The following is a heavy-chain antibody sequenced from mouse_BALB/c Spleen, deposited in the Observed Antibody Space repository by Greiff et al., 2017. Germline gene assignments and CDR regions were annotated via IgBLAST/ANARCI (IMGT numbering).Heavy chain of an antibody. V-gene: IGHV3-2*02. D-gene: IGHD2-10*02. J-gene: IGHJ4*01. CDR2: ISYSGST. Sequence: DVKLQESGPGLVKPSQSLSLTCTVTGYSITSDYAWNWIRQFPGNKLEWMGYISYSGSTSYNPSLKSRISITRDTSKNQFFLQLNSVTTEDTAMYYCARRYGHYAMDYWGQGTSVTVSS. CDR1: GYSITSDYA. CDR3: ARRYGHYAMDY.